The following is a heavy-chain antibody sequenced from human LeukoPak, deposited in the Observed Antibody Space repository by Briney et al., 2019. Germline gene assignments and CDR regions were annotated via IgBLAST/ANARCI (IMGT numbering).Heavy chain of an antibody. J-gene: IGHJ4*02. Sequence: GSQRLSCEVSGFTFSSYTMSWVRQAPGKGLEWVSSISNSGGSTYYADSVKGRFTISRDNSKNTLYMQMNSLRSEDTAVYYCASGGWQLTLDYWGQGTLVTVSS. CDR2: ISNSGGST. CDR3: ASGGWQLTLDY. CDR1: GFTFSSYT. D-gene: IGHD4-23*01. V-gene: IGHV3-23*01.